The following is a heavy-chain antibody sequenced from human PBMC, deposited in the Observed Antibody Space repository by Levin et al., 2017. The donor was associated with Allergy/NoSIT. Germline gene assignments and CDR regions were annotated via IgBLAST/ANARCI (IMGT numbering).Heavy chain of an antibody. Sequence: SVKVSCKASGGTFSSYAISWVRQAPGQGLEWMGGIIPIFGTANYAQKFQGRVTITADESTSTAYMELSSLRSEDTAVYYCARGYCSGGSCRDAFDIWGQGTMVTVSS. V-gene: IGHV1-69*13. CDR1: GGTFSSYA. CDR2: IIPIFGTA. D-gene: IGHD2-15*01. J-gene: IGHJ3*02. CDR3: ARGYCSGGSCRDAFDI.